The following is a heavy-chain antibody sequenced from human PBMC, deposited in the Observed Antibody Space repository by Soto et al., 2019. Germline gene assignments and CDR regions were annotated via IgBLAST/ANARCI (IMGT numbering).Heavy chain of an antibody. V-gene: IGHV4-34*01. CDR3: ARGRDYVWGSYRRNFDY. D-gene: IGHD3-16*02. Sequence: PSETLSLTXAVYGGSFSGYYWSWIRQPPGKGLEWIGEINHSGSTNYNPSLKSRVTISVDTSKNQFSLKLSSVTAADTAVYYCARGRDYVWGSYRRNFDYWGQGTLVTVSS. CDR2: INHSGST. CDR1: GGSFSGYY. J-gene: IGHJ4*02.